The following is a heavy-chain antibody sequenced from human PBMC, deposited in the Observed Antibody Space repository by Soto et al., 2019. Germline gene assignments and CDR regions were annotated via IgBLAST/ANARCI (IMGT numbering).Heavy chain of an antibody. CDR3: ARETVTTGWYYYGMDV. CDR1: GYTLTSYG. CDR2: ISAYNGNT. D-gene: IGHD4-17*01. V-gene: IGHV1-18*01. Sequence: QVQLVQSGAEVKKPGASVKVSCKASGYTLTSYGISWVRQAPGQGLEWMGWISAYNGNTNYAQKLQGRVTMTTDTSTSTAYMELRSLRSDDTAVYYCARETVTTGWYYYGMDVWGQGTTVTVSS. J-gene: IGHJ6*02.